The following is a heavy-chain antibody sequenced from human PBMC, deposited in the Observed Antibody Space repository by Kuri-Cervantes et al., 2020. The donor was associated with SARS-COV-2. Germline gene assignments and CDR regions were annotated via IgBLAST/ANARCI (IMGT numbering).Heavy chain of an antibody. J-gene: IGHJ6*03. CDR1: GFTFSSYS. CDR2: ISSSSYI. V-gene: IGHV3-21*01. CDR3: ARDGAARRLYMDV. Sequence: GGSLRLSCAASGFTFSSYSMNWVRQAPGKGLEWVSSISSSSYIYYADSVKGRFTISRDNAKNSLYLQMNSPRAEDTAVYYCARDGAARRLYMDVWGKGTTVTVSS. D-gene: IGHD6-6*01.